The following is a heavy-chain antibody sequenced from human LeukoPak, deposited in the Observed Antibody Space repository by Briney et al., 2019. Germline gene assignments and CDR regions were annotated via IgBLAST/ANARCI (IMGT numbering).Heavy chain of an antibody. V-gene: IGHV1-69*06. Sequence: SVKVSCKASGGTFSSYAISWVRQAPGQGLEWMGGIIPIFGTTNYAQKFQDRVTITADRSTSTAYMEVSSLRSEDTAVYYCARVVGLTGYSSSWYSGYYYYMDVWGKGTTVTVSS. D-gene: IGHD6-13*01. CDR3: ARVVGLTGYSSSWYSGYYYYMDV. CDR1: GGTFSSYA. CDR2: IIPIFGTT. J-gene: IGHJ6*03.